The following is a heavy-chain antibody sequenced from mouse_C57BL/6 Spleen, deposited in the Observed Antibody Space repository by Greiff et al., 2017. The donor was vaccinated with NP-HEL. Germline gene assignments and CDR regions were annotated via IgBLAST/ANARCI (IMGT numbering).Heavy chain of an antibody. Sequence: DVKLVESGGGLVKPGGSLKLSCAASGFTFSSYAMSWVRQTPEKRLEWVATISDGGSYTYYPDNVKGRFTISRDNAKNHLYLQMSHLKSEDTAMYYCARDGDGSSYGYAMDYWGQGTSVTVSS. CDR2: ISDGGSYT. J-gene: IGHJ4*01. D-gene: IGHD1-1*01. V-gene: IGHV5-4*01. CDR1: GFTFSSYA. CDR3: ARDGDGSSYGYAMDY.